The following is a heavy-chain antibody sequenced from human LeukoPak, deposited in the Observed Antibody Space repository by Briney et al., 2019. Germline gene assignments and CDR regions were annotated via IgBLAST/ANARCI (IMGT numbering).Heavy chain of an antibody. V-gene: IGHV4-61*02. CDR3: ARGRRDYDPFDY. J-gene: IGHJ4*02. CDR2: VFMNGNT. CDR1: GDSIANGNYY. D-gene: IGHD3-16*01. Sequence: PSETLSLTCTVSGDSIANGNYYWSWIRQPAGKPLEWIGRVFMNGNTNYNPSLKSRVTISIDTSKNQFSLKLSSVTAADTAVYYCARGRRDYDPFDYWGQGTLVTVSS.